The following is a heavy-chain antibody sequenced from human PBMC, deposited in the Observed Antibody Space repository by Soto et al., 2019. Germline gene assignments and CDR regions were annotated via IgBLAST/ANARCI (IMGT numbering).Heavy chain of an antibody. D-gene: IGHD6-19*01. CDR2: INHSGDT. CDR3: ARTRQSCSVSRCHDVYLDY. J-gene: IGHJ4*02. CDR1: GDSMNTNNW. V-gene: IGHV4-4*02. Sequence: QVQLQESGPGLVRPAGTLSLTCAVFGDSMNTNNWWSWVRLTPGKGLEWIGEINHSGDTPYTPSLKSRVTMSLDKSKYLFSLRLPSVTAADTAVYYCARTRQSCSVSRCHDVYLDYWGRGTVVTVSS.